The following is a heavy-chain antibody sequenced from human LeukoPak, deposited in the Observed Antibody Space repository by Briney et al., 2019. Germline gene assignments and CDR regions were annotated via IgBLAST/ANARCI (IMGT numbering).Heavy chain of an antibody. D-gene: IGHD3-3*01. J-gene: IGHJ6*03. Sequence: ASVKVSCKASGYTFTSYDINWVRQATGQGLEWMGWMNPNSGNTGYAQKFQGRVTITRSTSISTAYMELSSLRSEDTAVYYCARVSRFLEWSGYYYYMDVWGKGTTVTVSS. CDR3: ARVSRFLEWSGYYYYMDV. CDR1: GYTFTSYD. V-gene: IGHV1-8*03. CDR2: MNPNSGNT.